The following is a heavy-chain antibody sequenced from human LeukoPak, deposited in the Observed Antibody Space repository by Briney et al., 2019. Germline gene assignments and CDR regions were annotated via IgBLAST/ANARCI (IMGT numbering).Heavy chain of an antibody. CDR3: ARDPSRTLDY. D-gene: IGHD1-14*01. CDR1: GFTFSSYG. CDR2: ISYDGSNK. V-gene: IGHV3-33*01. J-gene: IGHJ4*02. Sequence: QTGGSLRLSCAASGFTFSSYGIHWVRQAPSKGLEWVAVISYDGSNKYYADSVKGRFTISRDDSKNTLYLQMNSLRAEDTAVYYCARDPSRTLDYWGQGTLVTVSS.